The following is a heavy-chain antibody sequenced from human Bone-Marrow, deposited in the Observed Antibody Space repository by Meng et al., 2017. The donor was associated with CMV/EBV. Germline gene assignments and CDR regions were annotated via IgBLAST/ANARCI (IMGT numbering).Heavy chain of an antibody. D-gene: IGHD2-15*01. J-gene: IGHJ3*02. CDR2: ISNSGSTI. CDR3: AREPRIRGAFDI. Sequence: GESLKISCAASGFTFSSYSMNWVRQAPGKGLEWVSYISNSGSTIYYADSVKGRFTISRDNAKNSLYLQMNSLRAEDTAVYYCAREPRIRGAFDIWGQGTMVTVSS. V-gene: IGHV3-48*04. CDR1: GFTFSSYS.